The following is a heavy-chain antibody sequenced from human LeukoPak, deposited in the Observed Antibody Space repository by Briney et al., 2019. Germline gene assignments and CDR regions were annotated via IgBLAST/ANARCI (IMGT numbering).Heavy chain of an antibody. CDR1: GFTFSSYA. CDR3: AKVAHYYGSGSYYEYYFDY. V-gene: IGHV3-23*01. D-gene: IGHD3-10*01. CDR2: ISGSGGST. Sequence: GGSLRLSCAASGFTFSSYAMSWVRQAPGKGLEWVSAISGSGGSTFYADSVKGRFTISRDNSKNTLYLQMNSLRAEDTAVYYCAKVAHYYGSGSYYEYYFDYWGQGTLVTVSS. J-gene: IGHJ4*02.